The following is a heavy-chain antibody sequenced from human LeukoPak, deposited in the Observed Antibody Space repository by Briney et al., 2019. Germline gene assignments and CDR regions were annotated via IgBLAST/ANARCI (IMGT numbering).Heavy chain of an antibody. CDR1: EFNFNTSP. V-gene: IGHV3-21*01. J-gene: IGHJ4*02. Sequence: PGGSLRLSCAASEFNFNTSPMNWLRQAPGKGLEWVSSISSSSSYIYYADSVKGRFTISRDNAKNSLYLQMNSLRAEDTAVYYCASSSYYYDRSGYPYWGQGTLVTVSS. CDR3: ASSSYYYDRSGYPY. CDR2: ISSSSSYI. D-gene: IGHD3-22*01.